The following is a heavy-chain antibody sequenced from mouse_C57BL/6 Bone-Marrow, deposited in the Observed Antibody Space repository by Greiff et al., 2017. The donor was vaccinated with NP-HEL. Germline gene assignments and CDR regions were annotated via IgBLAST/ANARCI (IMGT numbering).Heavy chain of an antibody. V-gene: IGHV1-4*01. CDR1: GYTFTSYT. Sequence: VQLQQSGAELVRPGDSVKMSCKASGYTFTSYTMHWVKQRPGQGLEWIGYINPSSGCTKYHQKFKDKATLTADKSSRTAYMQLSSLTSEDSAVYYCARTNIYYDYDVLAMDYWGQGTSVTVSA. J-gene: IGHJ4*01. CDR3: ARTNIYYDYDVLAMDY. CDR2: INPSSGCT. D-gene: IGHD2-4*01.